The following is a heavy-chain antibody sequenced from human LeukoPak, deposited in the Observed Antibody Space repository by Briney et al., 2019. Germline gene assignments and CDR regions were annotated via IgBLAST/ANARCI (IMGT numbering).Heavy chain of an antibody. J-gene: IGHJ4*02. D-gene: IGHD6-19*01. CDR2: IYYSGST. CDR1: GGSISSYY. Sequence: SETLSLTCTVSGGSISSYYWSWIRQPPGKGLEWIGYIYYSGSTNYNPSLKSRVTISVDTSKNQFSLKLSSVTAADTAVYYCARRQWLISYYFDYWGQGTLVTVSS. V-gene: IGHV4-59*12. CDR3: ARRQWLISYYFDY.